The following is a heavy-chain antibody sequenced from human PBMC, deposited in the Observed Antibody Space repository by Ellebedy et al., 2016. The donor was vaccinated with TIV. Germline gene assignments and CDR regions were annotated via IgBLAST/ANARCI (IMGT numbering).Heavy chain of an antibody. D-gene: IGHD6-19*01. V-gene: IGHV3-23*01. CDR3: VQGGWLDF. J-gene: IGHJ4*02. CDR2: ISASGDLT. Sequence: PGGSLRLSCAASGFTFSSSGMNWLRQAPGKGLEWVSFISASGDLTYYADSVKGRFTISRDNSKITLYLQMDSLRAEDTALYYCVQGGWLDFWGQGTLVTVSS. CDR1: GFTFSSSG.